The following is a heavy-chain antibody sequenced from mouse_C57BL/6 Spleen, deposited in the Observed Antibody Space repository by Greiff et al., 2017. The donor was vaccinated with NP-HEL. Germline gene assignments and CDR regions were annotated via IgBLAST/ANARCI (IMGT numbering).Heavy chain of an antibody. CDR3: ARSPYYYGSSPHLDY. Sequence: EVQLQQSGPELVKPGASVKIPCKASGYTFTDYNMDWVKQSHGKSLEWIGDINPNNGGTIYNQKFKGKATLTVDKSSSTAYMELRSLTSEDTAVYYCARSPYYYGSSPHLDYWGQGTTLTVSS. D-gene: IGHD1-1*01. CDR2: INPNNGGT. CDR1: GYTFTDYN. V-gene: IGHV1-18*01. J-gene: IGHJ2*01.